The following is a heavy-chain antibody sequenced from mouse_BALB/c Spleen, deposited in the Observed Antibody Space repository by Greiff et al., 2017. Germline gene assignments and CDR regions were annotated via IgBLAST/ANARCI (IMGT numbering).Heavy chain of an antibody. J-gene: IGHJ2*01. CDR3: ASRRYFDY. Sequence: VQLQQSGAELVRSGASVKLSCTASGFNIKDYYMHWVKQRPEQGLEWIGWIDPENGNTIYDPKFQGKASITADTSSNTAYLQLSSLTSEDTAVYYCASRRYFDYWGQGTTLTVSS. CDR2: IDPENGNT. V-gene: IGHV14-1*02. CDR1: GFNIKDYY.